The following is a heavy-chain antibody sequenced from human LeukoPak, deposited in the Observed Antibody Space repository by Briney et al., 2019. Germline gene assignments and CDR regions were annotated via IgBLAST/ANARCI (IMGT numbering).Heavy chain of an antibody. D-gene: IGHD1-1*01. V-gene: IGHV3-20*04. CDR3: ARSSHNNYWYFDY. Sequence: GGSLRLSCAASGFTFSNYDMTWVRQAPGKGLEWVSGINWNGGSTGYADSVKGRFTISRDNAKNSLCLQMNSLRAEDTALYYCARSSHNNYWYFDYWGQGTLVTVSS. J-gene: IGHJ4*02. CDR2: INWNGGST. CDR1: GFTFSNYD.